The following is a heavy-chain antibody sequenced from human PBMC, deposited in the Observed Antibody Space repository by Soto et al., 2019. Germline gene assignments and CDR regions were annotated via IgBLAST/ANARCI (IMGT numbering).Heavy chain of an antibody. CDR2: INAGNGNT. CDR3: ARGYDSSGYYLFAP. V-gene: IGHV1-3*01. D-gene: IGHD3-22*01. Sequence: GESLKISSKASGYTFTSYAMHWVRQAPGQRLEWMGWINAGNGNTKYSQKFQGRVTITRDTSASTAYMELSSLRSEDTAVYYCARGYDSSGYYLFAPWGQGTLVLVSS. J-gene: IGHJ5*02. CDR1: GYTFTSYA.